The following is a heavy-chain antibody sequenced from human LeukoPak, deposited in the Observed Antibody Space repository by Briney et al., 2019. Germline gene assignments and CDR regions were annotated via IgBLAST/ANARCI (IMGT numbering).Heavy chain of an antibody. CDR1: GFTFSIYS. J-gene: IGHJ4*02. CDR3: AIDPRSRPHFDY. V-gene: IGHV3-21*04. CDR2: ISSSSSYI. Sequence: GGSLRLSCAASGFTFSIYSMNWVRQAPGKGLEWVSSISSSSSYIYYADSVKGRFTISRDNAKNSLYLQMNSLRAEDTAVYYCAIDPRSRPHFDYRGQGTLVTVSS.